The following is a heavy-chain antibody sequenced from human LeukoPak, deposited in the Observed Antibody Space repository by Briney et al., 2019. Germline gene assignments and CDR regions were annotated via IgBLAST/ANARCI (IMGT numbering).Heavy chain of an antibody. CDR3: ARHRYYFDN. CDR1: GGSISRSSYY. Sequence: PSETLSLTCTVSGGSISRSSYYWGWIRQPPGKGLEWIGSIYYSGSTHYNPSLKSRVTMSVDTSKNQFSLILSSVAAADTAVYYCARHRYYFDNWGQGTLVTVSS. J-gene: IGHJ4*02. V-gene: IGHV4-39*01. CDR2: IYYSGST.